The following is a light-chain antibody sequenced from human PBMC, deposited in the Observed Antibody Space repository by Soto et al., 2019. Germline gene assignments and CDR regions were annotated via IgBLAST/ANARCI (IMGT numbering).Light chain of an antibody. CDR1: SSDIGGYNY. J-gene: IGLJ2*01. CDR3: CSYAGSYSVV. CDR2: DVN. V-gene: IGLV2-11*01. Sequence: QSALTQPRSVSGSPGQSVTISCTGTSSDIGGYNYVSWYQQHPDKAPKLMIYDVNKRPSGVPDRFSGSKSGNTASLTISGLQDEDEAEYYCCSYAGSYSVVFGGGTKVTVL.